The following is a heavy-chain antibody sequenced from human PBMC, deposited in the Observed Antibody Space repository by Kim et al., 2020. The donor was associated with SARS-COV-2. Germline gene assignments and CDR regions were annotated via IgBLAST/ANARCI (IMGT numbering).Heavy chain of an antibody. CDR2: IYPGDSDI. Sequence: GESLKISCKGSGYSFTNYWIGWVRQMPGKGLEWMGIIYPGDSDIKYSPSFQGQVTISADKSISTAYLQWSSLKASDTAMYYCARQTPMVGESHGGFDIWGQGTMVTVSS. CDR3: ARQTPMVGESHGGFDI. D-gene: IGHD3-10*01. J-gene: IGHJ3*02. CDR1: GYSFTNYW. V-gene: IGHV5-51*01.